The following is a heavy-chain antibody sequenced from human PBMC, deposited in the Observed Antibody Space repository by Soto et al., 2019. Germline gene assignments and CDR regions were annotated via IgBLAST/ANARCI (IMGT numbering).Heavy chain of an antibody. CDR2: IYPGDSDT. CDR3: ARRTRLGSFDY. J-gene: IGHJ4*02. CDR1: GYSFISYW. Sequence: PGESLKISCKVSGYSFISYWIGWVRQMPGKGLEWMGIIYPGDSDTKYSPSFQGQVTISADKSISTAYLKWGSLKASDTAMCYCARRTRLGSFDYWGQGTLVTVSS. V-gene: IGHV5-51*01. D-gene: IGHD7-27*01.